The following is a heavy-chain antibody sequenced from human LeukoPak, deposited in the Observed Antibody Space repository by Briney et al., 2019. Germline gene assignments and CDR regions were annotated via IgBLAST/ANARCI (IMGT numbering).Heavy chain of an antibody. CDR2: INPNSGGT. D-gene: IGHD3-9*01. CDR1: GYTFTGYY. Sequence: ASVKVSCKASGYTFTGYYMHWVRQAPGQGLERMGWINPNSGGTNYAQKFQGRVTMTRDTSISTAYMELSRLRSDDTAVYYCARSYYDILTGYSPFDYWGQGTLVTVSS. CDR3: ARSYYDILTGYSPFDY. V-gene: IGHV1-2*02. J-gene: IGHJ4*02.